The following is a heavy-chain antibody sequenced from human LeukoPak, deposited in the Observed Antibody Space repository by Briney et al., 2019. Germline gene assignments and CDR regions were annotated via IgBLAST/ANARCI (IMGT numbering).Heavy chain of an antibody. CDR3: ARGPSFDY. Sequence: GGSLRLSCAASGFTFSNYGMHWVRQAPGKGLEWVAVIWYDGSNNYYADSVKGRLTISRDNSKNTMELQMNSLRAEDTVVYYCARGPSFDYWGQGTLVTVSS. CDR2: IWYDGSNN. CDR1: GFTFSNYG. D-gene: IGHD3-10*01. V-gene: IGHV3-33*01. J-gene: IGHJ4*02.